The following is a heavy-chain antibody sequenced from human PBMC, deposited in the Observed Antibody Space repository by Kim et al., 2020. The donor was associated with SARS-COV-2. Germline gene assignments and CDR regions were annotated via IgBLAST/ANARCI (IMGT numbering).Heavy chain of an antibody. V-gene: IGHV4-59*01. CDR1: GGSISSYY. CDR2: MYYSGST. D-gene: IGHD5-18*01. J-gene: IGHJ3*02. Sequence: SETLSLTCTVSGGSISSYYWSWIRQPPGKGLEWIGYMYYSGSTNYNPSLKSRVTISVDTTKNQFSLKLSSVPAADTAMYYCARHTAMVTYHAFDIWGQGT. CDR3: ARHTAMVTYHAFDI.